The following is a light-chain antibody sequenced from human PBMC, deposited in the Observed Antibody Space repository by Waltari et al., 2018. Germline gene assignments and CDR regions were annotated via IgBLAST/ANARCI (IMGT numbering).Light chain of an antibody. V-gene: IGKV4-1*01. Sequence: IVMTQSPDSLAVSLGERATINCKSSQSVLYSPQNNNYLAWYQQKPGQAPKLLIYWAFTRQSGLPDVFICSRDGTDVTLAIDSRQAQYVAVYFCNKSSSTPDTFVQGMKWEIK. CDR3: NKSSSTPDT. J-gene: IGKJ2*01. CDR1: QSVLYSPQNNNY. CDR2: WAF.